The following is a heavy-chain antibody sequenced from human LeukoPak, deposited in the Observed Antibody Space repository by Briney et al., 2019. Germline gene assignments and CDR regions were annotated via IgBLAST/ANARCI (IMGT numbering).Heavy chain of an antibody. V-gene: IGHV4-59*01. CDR1: GGSISSYY. Sequence: SETLSLTCTVSGGSISSYYWSWIRQPPGKGLEWIGYIYYSGSTNYNPSLKSRVTISVDTSKNQFSLKLSSVTAADTAVYYCARARIGALNCGGDCYPYYYYMDVWGKGTTVTVSS. J-gene: IGHJ6*03. CDR3: ARARIGALNCGGDCYPYYYYMDV. D-gene: IGHD2-21*01. CDR2: IYYSGST.